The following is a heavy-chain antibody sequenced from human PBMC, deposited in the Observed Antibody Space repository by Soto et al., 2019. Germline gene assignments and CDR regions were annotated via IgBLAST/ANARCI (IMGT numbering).Heavy chain of an antibody. CDR2: ISGSGGST. V-gene: IGHV3-23*01. CDR1: GFTFSSYA. CDR3: AQDQTMEEGITIFGRSDP. Sequence: GGSLRLSCAASGFTFSSYAVSWVRQAPGKGLEWVSAISGSGGSTYYADSVKGRFTISRDNSKDTLYLQMNSLRAEDTAVYYCAQDQTMEEGITIFGRSDPWGQGTLVTVSS. J-gene: IGHJ5*02. D-gene: IGHD3-3*01.